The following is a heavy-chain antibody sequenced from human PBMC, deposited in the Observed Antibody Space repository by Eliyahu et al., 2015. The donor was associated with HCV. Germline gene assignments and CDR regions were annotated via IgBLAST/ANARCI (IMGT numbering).Heavy chain of an antibody. Sequence: QVQLQESGPGLVRPSQTLSLTCTVSGASITRGVNYWAWIRQHPGKGLEWIGYIFHSGSTYYNPSLRSRVRISVDTSKNQFSLNLNSVTAADTAVYYCARVPGMGWFDPWGQGTLVTVSS. CDR1: GASITRGVNY. CDR2: IFHSGST. CDR3: ARVPGMGWFDP. V-gene: IGHV4-31*03. D-gene: IGHD3-10*01. J-gene: IGHJ5*02.